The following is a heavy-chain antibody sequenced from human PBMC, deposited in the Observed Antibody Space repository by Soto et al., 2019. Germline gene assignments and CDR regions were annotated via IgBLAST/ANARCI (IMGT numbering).Heavy chain of an antibody. D-gene: IGHD3-3*01. CDR2: INAGNGNT. CDR1: GYTFTSYA. CDR3: ARTSIWSGYYTNWFDP. J-gene: IGHJ5*02. Sequence: GASVKVSCKASGYTFTSYAMHWVRQAPGQRLEWMGWINAGNGNTKYSQKFQGRVTITRDTSASTAYMELSSLRSEDTAVYYCARTSIWSGYYTNWFDPWGQGTLVTVSS. V-gene: IGHV1-3*01.